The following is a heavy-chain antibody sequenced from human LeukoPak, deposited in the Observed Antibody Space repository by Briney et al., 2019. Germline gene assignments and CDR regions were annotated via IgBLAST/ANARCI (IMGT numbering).Heavy chain of an antibody. J-gene: IGHJ4*02. CDR1: GFTFSSYG. CDR3: AKDGTGAYFDY. CDR2: IWYDGSNK. V-gene: IGHV3-33*06. Sequence: GGSLRLSCAASGFTFSSYGMHWVRQAPGKGLEWVAVIWYDGSNKYYADSVKGRFTISRDNSKNTLYLQMNSLRAEDTAVYYCAKDGTGAYFDYWGQGTLATVSS. D-gene: IGHD7-27*01.